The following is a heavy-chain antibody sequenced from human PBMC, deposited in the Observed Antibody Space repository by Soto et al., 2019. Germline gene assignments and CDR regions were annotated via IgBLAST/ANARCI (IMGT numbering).Heavy chain of an antibody. J-gene: IGHJ6*02. V-gene: IGHV3-30-3*01. D-gene: IGHD4-4*01. Sequence: GGSLRLSCAASGFTFSSYAMHWVRQAPGKGLEWVAVISYDGSNKYYADSVKGRFTISRDNSKNTLYLQMNSLRAEDTAVYYCARVGSLTTYYYYGMDVWGQGTTVTVSS. CDR1: GFTFSSYA. CDR3: ARVGSLTTYYYYGMDV. CDR2: ISYDGSNK.